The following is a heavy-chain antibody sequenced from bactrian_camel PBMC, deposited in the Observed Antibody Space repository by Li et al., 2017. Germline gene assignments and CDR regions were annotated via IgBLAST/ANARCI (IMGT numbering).Heavy chain of an antibody. J-gene: IGHJ6*01. D-gene: IGHD3*01. CDR2: IRSGGGDT. Sequence: QVQLVESGGDLVQPGGSLRLSCAASGFTFSSYWIYWVRQAPGKGLEWVSGIRSGGGDTYYADSVKGRFTISEDGAGTSLYLQMNSLKPEDTAMYYCAATLFCYSLSLQRPFGYEGQGTQVTVS. CDR1: GFTFSSYW. CDR3: AATLFCYSLSLQRPFGY. V-gene: IGHV3S25*01.